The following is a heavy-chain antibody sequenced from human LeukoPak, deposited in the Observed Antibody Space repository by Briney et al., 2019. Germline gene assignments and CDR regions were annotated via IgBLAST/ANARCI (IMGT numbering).Heavy chain of an antibody. CDR3: VRRTGNYFDY. CDR1: GFTLSSHA. CDR2: ISYNGGST. Sequence: GGSLRLSCSASGFTLSSHAMHWVRQAPGKALEYVSAISYNGGSTYYANSVKDRFTISRDNSKNTLYLQMSSLRPEDTAVFYCVRRTGNYFDYWGQGTLVIVSS. V-gene: IGHV3-64D*09. D-gene: IGHD3/OR15-3a*01. J-gene: IGHJ4*02.